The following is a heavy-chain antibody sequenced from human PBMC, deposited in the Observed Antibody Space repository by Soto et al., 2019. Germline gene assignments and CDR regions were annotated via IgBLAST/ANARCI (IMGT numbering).Heavy chain of an antibody. CDR3: ARGIAVAGTYWFDS. CDR2: ISSSSGTI. Sequence: EVQLVESGGGLVQPGGSLRLSCAASGVTFSHYNMNWVRQAPGKGLEWVSYISSSSGTIFYADSVKGRFTISRDTAKSSLYLQMRSLRDDDTAIYYCARGIAVAGTYWFDSWGQGTLVTVSS. D-gene: IGHD6-19*01. J-gene: IGHJ5*01. CDR1: GVTFSHYN. V-gene: IGHV3-48*02.